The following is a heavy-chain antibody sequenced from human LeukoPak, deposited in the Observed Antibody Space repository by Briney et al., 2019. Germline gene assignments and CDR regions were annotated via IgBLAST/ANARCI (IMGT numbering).Heavy chain of an antibody. CDR3: SRGDYGLRRTIEYYYYYYMDV. CDR2: ISAYNGNT. CDR1: GYTFTSYG. J-gene: IGHJ6*03. D-gene: IGHD4-17*01. Sequence: GASVKVSCKASGYTFTSYGISWVRQAPGQGLEWMGWISAYNGNTNYAQKLQGRVTMTTDTSTSTAYMELSSLRSEDTAVYYCSRGDYGLRRTIEYYYYYYMDVWGKGTTVTVSS. V-gene: IGHV1-18*01.